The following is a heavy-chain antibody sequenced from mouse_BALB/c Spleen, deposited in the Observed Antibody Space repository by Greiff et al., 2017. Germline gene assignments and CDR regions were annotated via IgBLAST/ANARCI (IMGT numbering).Heavy chain of an antibody. V-gene: IGHV5-17*02. J-gene: IGHJ3*01. CDR2: ISSGSSTI. D-gene: IGHD2-4*01. CDR3: AREGYDYDGAWFAY. Sequence: EVKVVESGGGLVQPGGSRKLSCAASGFTFSSFGMHWVRQAPEKGLEWVAYISSGSSTIYYADTVKGRFTISRDNPKNTLFLQMTSLRSEDTAMYYCAREGYDYDGAWFAYWGQGTLVTVSA. CDR1: GFTFSSFG.